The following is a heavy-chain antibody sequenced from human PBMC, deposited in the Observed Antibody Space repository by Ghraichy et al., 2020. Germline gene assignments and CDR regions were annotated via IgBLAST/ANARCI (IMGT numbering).Heavy chain of an antibody. CDR3: ARARDVAAGIQLWLGDDAFDI. CDR1: GGTFSSYA. D-gene: IGHD5-18*01. V-gene: IGHV1-69*13. Sequence: SVKVSCKASGGTFSSYAISWVRQAPGQGLEWMGGIIPIFGTANYAQKFQGRVTITADESTSTAYMELSSLRSEDTAVYYCARARDVAAGIQLWLGDDAFDIWGQGTMVTVSS. J-gene: IGHJ3*02. CDR2: IIPIFGTA.